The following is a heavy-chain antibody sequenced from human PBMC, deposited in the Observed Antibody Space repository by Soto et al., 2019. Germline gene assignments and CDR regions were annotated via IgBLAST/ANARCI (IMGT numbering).Heavy chain of an antibody. CDR2: CFWDDDK. J-gene: IGHJ4*02. CDR1: GFSLSTRGVG. V-gene: IGHV2-5*02. D-gene: IGHD5-12*01. Sequence: QITLKESGPTLVKPTQTLTLTCTFSGFSLSTRGVGVAWIRQPPGKALAWLALCFWDDDKWYSPSLKSRLTITEDTSKHQVVLTMTNMDPVDTATYYCAHRPRGYAYYFDYWGQGTLVTVSS. CDR3: AHRPRGYAYYFDY.